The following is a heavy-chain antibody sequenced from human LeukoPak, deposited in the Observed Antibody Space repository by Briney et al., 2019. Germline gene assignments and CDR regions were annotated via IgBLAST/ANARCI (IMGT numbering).Heavy chain of an antibody. V-gene: IGHV4-38-2*02. D-gene: IGHD3-22*01. CDR3: ARAKKDYYDNSGYESYYNFMDV. CDR2: LYRNGDT. CDR1: GGSISTDCY. Sequence: PSETLSLTCTVSGGSISTDCYWGWVRPPPGNGLGGIVTLYRNGDTYYNPSLKSRVTISLDPSNNQFSLRLNSVTAADTAIYYCARAKKDYYDNSGYESYYNFMDVWGKGTTVTVSS. J-gene: IGHJ6*03.